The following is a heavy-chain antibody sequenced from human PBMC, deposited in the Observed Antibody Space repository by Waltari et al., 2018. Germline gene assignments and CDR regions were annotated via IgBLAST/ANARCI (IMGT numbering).Heavy chain of an antibody. D-gene: IGHD2-15*01. V-gene: IGHV3-21*01. CDR3: ARLRQGGSAYDY. CDR1: GFTFSTYT. J-gene: IGHJ4*02. CDR2: ISSSSTYI. Sequence: EVQLVESGGGLVKPGGSLRLSCAASGFTFSTYTIIWVRQAPGKGLVWVSSISSSSTYIYYADSVQGRFTISRDNAKSSLYLQMNSLRAEDTAIYYCARLRQGGSAYDYWGQGALVTVSS.